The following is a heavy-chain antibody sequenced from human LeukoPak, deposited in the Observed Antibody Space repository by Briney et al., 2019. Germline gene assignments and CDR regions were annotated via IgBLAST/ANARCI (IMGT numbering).Heavy chain of an antibody. Sequence: GGSLRLSCAASGFTFSSYGMHWVRQAPGKGLEWVANIKEDGSKKEYVDSVKGRFTISRDNAKNSLYLQMNSLRAEDTAVYYCAKELREGYYCDYWGQGTLVTVSS. J-gene: IGHJ4*02. CDR1: GFTFSSYG. CDR3: AKELREGYYCDY. V-gene: IGHV3-7*01. CDR2: IKEDGSKK.